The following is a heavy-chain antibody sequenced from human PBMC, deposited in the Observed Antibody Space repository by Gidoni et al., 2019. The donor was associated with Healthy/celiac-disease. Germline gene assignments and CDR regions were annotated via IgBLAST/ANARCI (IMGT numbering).Heavy chain of an antibody. J-gene: IGHJ4*02. CDR1: GFTFSSYS. Sequence: EVQLVASGGGLVQPGGSLRLSCAASGFTFSSYSMNWVSYISSSSSTIYYADSVKGRFTISRDNAKNSLYLQMNSLRAEDTAVYYCARDEGRKVRGVDYWGQGTLVTVSS. CDR2: ISSSSSTI. V-gene: IGHV3-48*01. CDR3: ARDEGRKVRGVDY. D-gene: IGHD3-10*01.